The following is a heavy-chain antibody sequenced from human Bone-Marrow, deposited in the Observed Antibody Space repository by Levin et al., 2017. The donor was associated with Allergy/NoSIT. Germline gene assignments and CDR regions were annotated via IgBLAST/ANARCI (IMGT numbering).Heavy chain of an antibody. CDR3: ARHFYEDY. CDR1: GFTFSNYW. D-gene: IGHD2/OR15-2a*01. CDR2: IKQDETEK. V-gene: IGHV3-7*01. Sequence: SGGSLRLSCAASGFTFSNYWMTWVRQAPGKGLEWVANIKQDETEKYYLGSVRGRFTISRDNTKNSLYLQMNSLRAEDTAVYFCARHFYEDYWGQGTLVTVSS. J-gene: IGHJ4*02.